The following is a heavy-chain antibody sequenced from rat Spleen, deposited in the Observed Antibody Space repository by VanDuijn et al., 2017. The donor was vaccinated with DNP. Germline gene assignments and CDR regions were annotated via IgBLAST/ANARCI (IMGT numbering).Heavy chain of an antibody. CDR3: ARLGASTYAMDA. CDR2: ISYSGST. Sequence: EVQLQESGSGLVKPSQSLSLTCSVTGYSITSNYWGWIRTFPGNKLEYIGHISYSGSTSSNPSLKSRISITRDTSKNQFFLQLNSVTTEDTATYYCARLGASTYAMDAWGQGTSVTVSS. CDR1: GYSITSNY. V-gene: IGHV3-1*01. J-gene: IGHJ4*01. D-gene: IGHD4-1*01.